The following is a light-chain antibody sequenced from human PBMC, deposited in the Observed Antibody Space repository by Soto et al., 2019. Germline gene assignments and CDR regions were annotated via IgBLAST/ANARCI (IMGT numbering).Light chain of an antibody. CDR3: QTWGTGIVV. V-gene: IGLV4-69*01. J-gene: IGLJ2*01. Sequence: QSVLTQSPSASASLGASVKLTCTLNSGHSSYVIAWHQQQPEKGPRYLMKLNSDGSHTKGDGIPDRFSGSSSGAERYLTISSLQSEDEADYYCQTWGTGIVVFGGGTKLTVL. CDR1: SGHSSYV. CDR2: LNSDGSH.